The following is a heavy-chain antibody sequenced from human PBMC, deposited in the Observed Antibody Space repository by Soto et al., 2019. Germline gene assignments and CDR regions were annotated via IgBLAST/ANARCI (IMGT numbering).Heavy chain of an antibody. Sequence: PSETLSLTCSVSGSSVSSGGYFWTWIRQLAGKGLEWIGYIYYSGGTYYNPSLKSRVTISVDRSKNQFSLKLSSVTAADTAVYYCARVPDRWGQGTLVTVS. J-gene: IGHJ5*02. CDR3: ARVPDR. CDR2: IYYSGGT. CDR1: GSSVSSGGYF. V-gene: IGHV4-30-2*01. D-gene: IGHD2-2*01.